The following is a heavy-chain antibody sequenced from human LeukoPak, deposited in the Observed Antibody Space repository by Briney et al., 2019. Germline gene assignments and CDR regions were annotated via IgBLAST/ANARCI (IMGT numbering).Heavy chain of an antibody. CDR2: INSDGSTT. V-gene: IGHV3-74*03. J-gene: IGHJ6*03. CDR3: AREDYYYYYMDV. CDR1: GFTFSIYW. Sequence: PGGSLRLSCAASGFTFSIYWMHWVRQAPGKGLLWVSGINSDGSTTKYADSVKGRFTISRDNAKNSLYLQMNSLRAEDTAVYYCAREDYYYYYMDVWGKGTTVTVSS.